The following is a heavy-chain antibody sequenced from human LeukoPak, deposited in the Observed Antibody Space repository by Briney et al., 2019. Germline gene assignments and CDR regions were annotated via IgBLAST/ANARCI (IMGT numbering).Heavy chain of an antibody. Sequence: GGSLRLSCAASGFTFSSYEMNWVRQAPGKGLEWVSYISSSGDNIYYADSVKGRFTISRDNAKNSLYLQVNSLRAEDTGLYYCARAGSYFDYWGRGTLVTVSS. CDR2: ISSSGDNI. V-gene: IGHV3-48*03. J-gene: IGHJ4*02. CDR1: GFTFSSYE. CDR3: ARAGSYFDY. D-gene: IGHD1-26*01.